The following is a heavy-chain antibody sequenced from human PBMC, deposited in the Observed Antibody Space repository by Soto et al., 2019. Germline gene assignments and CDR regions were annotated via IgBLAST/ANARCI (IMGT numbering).Heavy chain of an antibody. CDR3: ARDQGTSDNNWFDP. V-gene: IGHV6-1*01. CDR1: GDSVSSNSAA. D-gene: IGHD1-7*01. J-gene: IGHJ5*02. CDR2: TYYRSKWYN. Sequence: KQSQTLSLTCAISGDSVSSNSAAWNWIRPSPSRGLEWLGRTYYRSKWYNDYAVSVKSRITINPDTSKNQFSLQLNSVTPEDTAVYYCARDQGTSDNNWFDPWGQGTLVTVSS.